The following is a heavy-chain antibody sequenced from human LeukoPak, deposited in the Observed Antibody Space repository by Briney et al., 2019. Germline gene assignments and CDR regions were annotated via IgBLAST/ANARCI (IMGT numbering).Heavy chain of an antibody. V-gene: IGHV3-48*02. CDR2: INGLSSAI. CDR3: TRDGRAPDVVPFDH. J-gene: IGHJ4*02. Sequence: GGSLRLSCAASGFTFSDYSMNWVRQASGKGPEWVSYINGLSSAIYYADSVKGRFTISRENAKNSLSLQMHSLRDEDTAVYYCTRDGRAPDVVPFDHWGQGTLVTVSS. CDR1: GFTFSDYS. D-gene: IGHD2-21*01.